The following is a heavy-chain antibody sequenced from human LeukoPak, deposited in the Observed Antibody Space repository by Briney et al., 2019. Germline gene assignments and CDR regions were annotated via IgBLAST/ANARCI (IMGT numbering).Heavy chain of an antibody. J-gene: IGHJ4*02. CDR2: IKQDGSEK. V-gene: IGHV3-7*01. CDR1: GFTFSSYW. Sequence: GGSLRLSCAASGFTFSSYWMSWVRQAPGKGLEWVANIKQDGSEKYYVDSVKGRFTISRDNAKNSLYLQMNSLRAEDTAVYYCARDRSCSGGSCYSTWADYWGQGTLVTVSS. CDR3: ARDRSCSGGSCYSTWADY. D-gene: IGHD2-15*01.